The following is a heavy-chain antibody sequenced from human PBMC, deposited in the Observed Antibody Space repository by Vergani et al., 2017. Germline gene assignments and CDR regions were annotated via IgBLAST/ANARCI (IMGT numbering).Heavy chain of an antibody. Sequence: QVQLQQWGAGLLKPSETLSLTCAVYGGSFSGYYWSWIRQPPGKGLEWIGEINHSGSTNYNPSLKSRVTISVDTSKNQFSLKLSSVTAADTAVYYCARVEVRXVLSQYYYYYGMDVWGQGP. D-gene: IGHD3-10*01. V-gene: IGHV4-34*01. CDR3: ARVEVRXVLSQYYYYYGMDV. CDR2: INHSGST. J-gene: IGHJ6*02. CDR1: GGSFSGYY.